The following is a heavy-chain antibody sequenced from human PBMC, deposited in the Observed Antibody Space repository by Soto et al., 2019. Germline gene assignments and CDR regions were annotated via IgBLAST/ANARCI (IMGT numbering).Heavy chain of an antibody. Sequence: LSLTFNVSGGSINTFYWSWVRQPAGKGLEWIGRIFSSGSTSFNPSLESRVAMSVDTSKNHFSLNLSSVTAADMAVYYCAREGSYSAYNFAHGIQLWSFDFWGQGALVTVSS. J-gene: IGHJ4*02. CDR3: AREGSYSAYNFAHGIQLWSFDF. CDR2: IFSSGST. D-gene: IGHD5-12*01. V-gene: IGHV4-4*07. CDR1: GGSINTFY.